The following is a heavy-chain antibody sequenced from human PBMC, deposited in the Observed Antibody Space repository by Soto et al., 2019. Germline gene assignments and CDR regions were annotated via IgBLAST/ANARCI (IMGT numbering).Heavy chain of an antibody. CDR1: GFTFSSHW. CDR3: ARERGLDY. CDR2: IKEDGSEK. Sequence: VQLVESGGGLVQPGGSLRLSCAASGFTFSSHWMSWVRQAPGKGLEWVANIKEDGSEKYYVDSVKGRFTISRDNAKNSLYLQMNSLRAEDTAVYYCARERGLDYWGQGTLVTVSS. V-gene: IGHV3-7*05. J-gene: IGHJ4*02. D-gene: IGHD3-16*01.